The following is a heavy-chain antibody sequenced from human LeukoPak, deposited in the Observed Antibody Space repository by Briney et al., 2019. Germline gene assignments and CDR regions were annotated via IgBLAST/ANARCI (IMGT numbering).Heavy chain of an antibody. Sequence: SETLSLTCAVSGDSISSGYYWAWIRQPPGKGLEWIGSIHYSGRTYNNASLKSRVTISVDTSKNQFSLKLSSVTAADTSVYYCARDEHGFDIWGQGTMVTVSS. CDR1: GDSISSGYY. CDR2: IHYSGRT. J-gene: IGHJ3*02. V-gene: IGHV4-38-2*02. CDR3: ARDEHGFDI.